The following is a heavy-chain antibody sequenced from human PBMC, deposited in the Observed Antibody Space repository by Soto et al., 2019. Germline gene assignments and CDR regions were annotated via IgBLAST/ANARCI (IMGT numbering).Heavy chain of an antibody. Sequence: SETLSLTCSVSGGSMTSYYWSWIRQPPGKGLEWIGYMSSSGSTNYNPSLKSRVTISIDTSKNQFSLNLTSVTAADTAVYYCARERWLVTWGQGTLVTVSS. CDR2: MSSSGST. CDR3: ARERWLVT. V-gene: IGHV4-59*01. CDR1: GGSMTSYY. J-gene: IGHJ5*02. D-gene: IGHD6-19*01.